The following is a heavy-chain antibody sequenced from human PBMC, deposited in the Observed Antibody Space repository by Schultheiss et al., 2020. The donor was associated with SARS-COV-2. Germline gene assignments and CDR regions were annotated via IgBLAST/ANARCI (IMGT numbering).Heavy chain of an antibody. V-gene: IGHV6-1*01. Sequence: SQTLSLTCAISGDNVYSKNIAWVWIRQSPSRGLEWLGRTYYRSKWYSNYALSVKSRMIINPDTSKNQFSLQLNSVTPEDTAVYYCARGGGYDSRLDYWGQGTLVTVSS. CDR1: GDNVYSKNIA. D-gene: IGHD5-12*01. CDR3: ARGGGYDSRLDY. J-gene: IGHJ4*02. CDR2: TYYRSKWYS.